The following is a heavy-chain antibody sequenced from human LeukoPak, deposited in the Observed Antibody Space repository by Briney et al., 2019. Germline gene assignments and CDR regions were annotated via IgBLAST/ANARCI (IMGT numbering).Heavy chain of an antibody. Sequence: GESLKISCKGSGYNFTSHWIGWVRQMPGKGLEWMGWMSAYNGKTNYAHSLQGRVTVTADTSTSTAYMELRSLRSEDTAVYYCARGMGYSYGHPQGAFDIWGQGTMVTVSS. CDR2: MSAYNGKT. D-gene: IGHD5-18*01. CDR3: ARGMGYSYGHPQGAFDI. V-gene: IGHV1-18*04. J-gene: IGHJ3*02. CDR1: GYNFTSHW.